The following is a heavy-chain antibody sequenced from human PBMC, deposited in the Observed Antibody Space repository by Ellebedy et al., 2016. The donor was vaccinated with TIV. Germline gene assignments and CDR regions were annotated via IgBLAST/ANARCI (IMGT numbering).Heavy chain of an antibody. CDR3: ARVRAWFGEFDY. D-gene: IGHD3-10*01. Sequence: AASVKVSCKASGYTFTSYYMHWVRQAPGQGLEWMGIINPSGGTTNYAQKFQGRVTMTRDTSTSTVYMELSSLRSEDTAVYYCARVRAWFGEFDYWGQGALVTVSS. J-gene: IGHJ4*02. CDR1: GYTFTSYY. CDR2: INPSGGTT. V-gene: IGHV1-46*01.